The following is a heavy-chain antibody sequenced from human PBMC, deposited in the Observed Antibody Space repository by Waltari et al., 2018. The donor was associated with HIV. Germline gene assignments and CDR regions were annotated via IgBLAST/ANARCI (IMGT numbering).Heavy chain of an antibody. V-gene: IGHV4-59*11. J-gene: IGHJ3*02. CDR2: ISHSGST. D-gene: IGHD3-22*01. CDR3: ARGSYDNSAFYDAFDI. CDR1: GCSMRTHH. Sequence: QVHLQESGPGLVKPSATLSLSCTVSGCSMRTHHWSWILPPPGKGLEWNGYISHSGSTNYNPSLKSRVTISGDTSKTQFSLRLSSVTAADTAVYYCARGSYDNSAFYDAFDIWGQGTMVTVSS.